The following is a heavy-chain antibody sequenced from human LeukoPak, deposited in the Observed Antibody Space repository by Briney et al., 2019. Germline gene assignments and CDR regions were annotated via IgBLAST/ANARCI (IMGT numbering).Heavy chain of an antibody. Sequence: PGGSLRLSCAASGFTFSSYSMNWVRQAPGKGLEWVSSISSSSYIYYADSVKGRFTISRDNAKSSLYLQMSSLRAEDTAVYYCARDHAYRTDYWGQGTLVTVSS. V-gene: IGHV3-21*01. D-gene: IGHD2-2*01. CDR1: GFTFSSYS. CDR2: ISSSSYI. J-gene: IGHJ4*02. CDR3: ARDHAYRTDY.